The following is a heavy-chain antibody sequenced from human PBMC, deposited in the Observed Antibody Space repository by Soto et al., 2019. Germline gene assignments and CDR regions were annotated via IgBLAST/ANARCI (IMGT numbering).Heavy chain of an antibody. D-gene: IGHD3-16*01. CDR2: ISSSSSAI. Sequence: GGSLRLSCAASGFTFSSYEMSWVRQAPGKGLEWVSYISSSSSAIYYADSVKGRFTISRDNAKNTLYLQMSSLRVEDTAVYYCARDLGGRDDYWGQGTLVTVSS. V-gene: IGHV3-48*03. J-gene: IGHJ4*02. CDR3: ARDLGGRDDY. CDR1: GFTFSSYE.